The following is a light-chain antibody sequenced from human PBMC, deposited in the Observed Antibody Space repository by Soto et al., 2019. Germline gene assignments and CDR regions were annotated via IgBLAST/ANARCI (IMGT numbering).Light chain of an antibody. J-gene: IGKJ1*01. CDR3: EQYGSSPRT. CDR2: GAS. V-gene: IGKV3-20*01. Sequence: EIVLTQSPGTLSLSPGESASLSCRASQSVSSSDLAWYQQKPGQAPRLLIYGASSRATGTPDRFSGSGSGTDFTLTISRLEPEDFAVYYCEQYGSSPRTFGQGTKVDI. CDR1: QSVSSSD.